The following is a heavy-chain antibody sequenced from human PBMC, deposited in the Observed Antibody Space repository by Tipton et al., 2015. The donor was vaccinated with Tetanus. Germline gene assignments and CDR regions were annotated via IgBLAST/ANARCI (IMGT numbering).Heavy chain of an antibody. Sequence: TLSLTCTVSGASVRSGWHYWSWIRQPPGKGLEWIGYISDGGRTNYNPSLKSRLTISVDTSKNQFSLTLNSVTAADTAIYYCARANNDYPKKGPFDYWGQGILVTVSS. CDR2: ISDGGRT. CDR1: GASVRSGWHY. CDR3: ARANNDYPKKGPFDY. J-gene: IGHJ4*02. D-gene: IGHD5-12*01. V-gene: IGHV4-61*01.